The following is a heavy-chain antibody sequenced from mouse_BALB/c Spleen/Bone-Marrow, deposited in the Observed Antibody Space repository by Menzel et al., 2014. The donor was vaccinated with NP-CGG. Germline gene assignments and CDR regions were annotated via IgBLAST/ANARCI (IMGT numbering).Heavy chain of an antibody. V-gene: IGHV5-6*01. CDR3: GRNYYGSSYYFDY. J-gene: IGHJ2*01. CDR2: ISSGGSYT. D-gene: IGHD1-1*01. Sequence: EVKLVESGGDLVKSGGSLKLSCVASGFTFSSYGMSWVRQTPDKRLEWVATISSGGSYTYYPDSVKGRFTISRDNAKNTLYLQMSSLKSEDTAMYYCGRNYYGSSYYFDYWGQGTTLTVSS. CDR1: GFTFSSYG.